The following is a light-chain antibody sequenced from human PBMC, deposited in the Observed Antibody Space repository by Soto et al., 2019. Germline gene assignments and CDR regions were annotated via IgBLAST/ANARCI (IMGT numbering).Light chain of an antibody. CDR1: STDVGGYNY. J-gene: IGLJ1*01. Sequence: QSVLAQPSSVSGSPGQSITISCTGTSTDVGGYNYASWYQHHPGKGPKLIIYEVNNRPSGVSDRFSGSKSGNKASLTISNLEAEDESDYYCSSYTSTDTPFVFGTGTKVTVL. V-gene: IGLV2-14*01. CDR2: EVN. CDR3: SSYTSTDTPFV.